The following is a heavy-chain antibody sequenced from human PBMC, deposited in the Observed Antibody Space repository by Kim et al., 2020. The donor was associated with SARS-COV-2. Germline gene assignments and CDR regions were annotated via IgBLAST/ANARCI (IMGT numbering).Heavy chain of an antibody. V-gene: IGHV3-48*02. CDR3: ARGGWSGIAADRDY. Sequence: DAGKGRFTISRDKATNSLYLQMNSLRDEETAVYYCARGGWSGIAADRDYWGQGTLVTVSS. J-gene: IGHJ4*02. D-gene: IGHD6-13*01.